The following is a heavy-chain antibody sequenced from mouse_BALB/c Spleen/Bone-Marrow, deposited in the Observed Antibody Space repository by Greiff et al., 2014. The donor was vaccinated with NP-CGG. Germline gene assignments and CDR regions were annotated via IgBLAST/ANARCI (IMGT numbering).Heavy chain of an antibody. V-gene: IGHV3-2*02. CDR2: INYSGSS. J-gene: IGHJ3*01. Sequence: VQLQQSGPGLVKPSQSLSLTCTVTGYSITSDYAWNWIRQFPGNKLEWMGYINYSGSSSYNPSLKSRISITRDTSKNQFFLQLNSMTTEDTATYYCASQNWAWFTYWGQGTLVTVSA. D-gene: IGHD4-1*01. CDR1: GYSITSDYA. CDR3: ASQNWAWFTY.